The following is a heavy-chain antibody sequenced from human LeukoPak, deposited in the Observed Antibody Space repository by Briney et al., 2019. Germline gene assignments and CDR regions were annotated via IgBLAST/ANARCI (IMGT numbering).Heavy chain of an antibody. CDR3: AKGNSIAVAGFFDY. CDR2: ISSSSSYI. V-gene: IGHV3-21*04. J-gene: IGHJ4*02. D-gene: IGHD6-19*01. Sequence: GGSLRLSCAASGFTFSSYWMHWVRQAPGKGLEWVSSISSSSSYIYYADSVKGRFTISRDNSRSSLYLQMNSLRSEDTALYYCAKGNSIAVAGFFDYWGQGTLVTVSS. CDR1: GFTFSSYW.